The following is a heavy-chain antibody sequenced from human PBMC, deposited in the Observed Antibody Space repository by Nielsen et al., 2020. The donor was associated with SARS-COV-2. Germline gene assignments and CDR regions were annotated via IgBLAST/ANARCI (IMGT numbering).Heavy chain of an antibody. CDR2: ISSSSSTK. CDR3: ARGGWPRPFDY. V-gene: IGHV3-48*04. Sequence: GGSLRLSCAASGFTFNNYEMNWVRQAPGKGLEWVAYISSSSSTKYYADSVKGRFTISRDNAKDSPYLQMNSLRVEDAAVYYCARGGWPRPFDYWGQGTLVTVSS. J-gene: IGHJ4*02. CDR1: GFTFNNYE. D-gene: IGHD5-24*01.